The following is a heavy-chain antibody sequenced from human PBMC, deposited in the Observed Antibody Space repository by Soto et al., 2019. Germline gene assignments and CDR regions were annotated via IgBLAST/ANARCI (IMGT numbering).Heavy chain of an antibody. V-gene: IGHV3-7*01. D-gene: IGHD3-22*01. CDR2: IKPDGSEK. Sequence: EVQLVESGGGLVQPGGSLRLSCEASAFTLSSYWMSWVRQAPGKGLEWVANIKPDGSEKYYVDSVKGRFTISRDNTKNSLYLQMSTLRPEDTAIYYCARDYEFGVDIWGQGTLVTVSS. CDR1: AFTLSSYW. J-gene: IGHJ3*02. CDR3: ARDYEFGVDI.